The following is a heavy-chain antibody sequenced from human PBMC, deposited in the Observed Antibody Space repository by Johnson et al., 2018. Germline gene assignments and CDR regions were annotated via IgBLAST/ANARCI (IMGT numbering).Heavy chain of an antibody. CDR3: AKDKDWVTEHYGMDV. J-gene: IGHJ6*02. Sequence: VQLVQSGGGLVQPGGSLRLSCAASGFDFKHYGMTWFRQAPGKGLEWVSRISDSGCRTAYADSVKGRFTSSRDNSKNTVYLQRNSLRAEDTAVYYCAKDKDWVTEHYGMDVWGQGTTVIVSS. V-gene: IGHV3-23*04. D-gene: IGHD1-14*01. CDR2: ISDSGCRT. CDR1: GFDFKHYG.